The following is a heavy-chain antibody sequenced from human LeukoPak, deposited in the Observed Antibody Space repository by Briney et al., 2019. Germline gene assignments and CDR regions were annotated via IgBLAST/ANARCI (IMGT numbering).Heavy chain of an antibody. D-gene: IGHD3-10*01. CDR1: GFTFDDYT. CDR3: AKDSLGSGSYCFDY. CDR2: ISWDGGST. J-gene: IGHJ4*02. V-gene: IGHV3-43*01. Sequence: GGSLRLSCAASGFTFDDYTMHWVRQAPGKGLEWVSLISWDGGSTYYADSVKGRFTISRDNSKNSLYLQMNSLRTEDTALYYCAKDSLGSGSYCFDYWGQGTLVTVSS.